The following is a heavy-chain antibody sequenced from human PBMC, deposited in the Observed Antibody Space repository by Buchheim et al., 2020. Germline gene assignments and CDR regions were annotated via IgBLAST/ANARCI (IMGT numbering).Heavy chain of an antibody. Sequence: QVQLVQSGAEVKKPGSSVKVSCKASGGTFSSYAISWVRQAPGQGLEWMGGIIPIFGTANYAQKFQGRVTITADESTRTAYMELSSMRSEDTAVYYCAREGGPEDLFGELFINAFDIWGQGT. V-gene: IGHV1-69*12. CDR1: GGTFSSYA. CDR2: IIPIFGTA. J-gene: IGHJ3*02. CDR3: AREGGPEDLFGELFINAFDI. D-gene: IGHD3-10*01.